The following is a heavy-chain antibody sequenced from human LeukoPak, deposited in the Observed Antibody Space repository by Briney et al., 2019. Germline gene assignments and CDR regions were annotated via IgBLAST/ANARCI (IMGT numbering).Heavy chain of an antibody. D-gene: IGHD6-13*01. CDR2: ISGSGGST. Sequence: GGSLRLSCAASGFTFSSYAMSWVRQAPGKGLEWVSAISGSGGSTYYADSVRGRFTISRDNSKNTLYLQMNSLRAEDTAVYYCAKHPVPYSRYSSSWSLFDYWGQGTLVTVSS. CDR1: GFTFSSYA. J-gene: IGHJ4*02. V-gene: IGHV3-23*01. CDR3: AKHPVPYSRYSSSWSLFDY.